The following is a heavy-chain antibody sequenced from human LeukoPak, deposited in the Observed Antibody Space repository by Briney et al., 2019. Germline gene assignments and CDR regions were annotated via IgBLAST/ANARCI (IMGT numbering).Heavy chain of an antibody. D-gene: IGHD3-22*01. CDR1: GGSISSYY. V-gene: IGHV4-59*08. J-gene: IGHJ1*01. Sequence: PSETLSLTCTVSGGSISSYYWSWIRQPPGKGLEWIGCIYYSGSTNYSPSLKSRVTISVDTSKNQFSLKLSSVTAADTAVYYCARLRGNYYDSSDLYFQHWGQGTLVTVSS. CDR2: IYYSGST. CDR3: ARLRGNYYDSSDLYFQH.